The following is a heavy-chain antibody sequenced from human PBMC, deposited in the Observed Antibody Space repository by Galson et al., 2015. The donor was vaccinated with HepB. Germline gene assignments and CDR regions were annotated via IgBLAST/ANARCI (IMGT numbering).Heavy chain of an antibody. CDR2: ISAYNGNT. CDR3: AREGYGDYDGGWFDP. CDR1: GYTFTSYG. J-gene: IGHJ5*02. V-gene: IGHV1-18*01. D-gene: IGHD4-17*01. Sequence: SVKVSCKASGYTFTSYGISWVRQAPGQGLEWMGWISAYNGNTNYAQKLQGRVTMTTDTSTSTAYMELRSLRSDDTAVYYCAREGYGDYDGGWFDPWGQGTLVTVSS.